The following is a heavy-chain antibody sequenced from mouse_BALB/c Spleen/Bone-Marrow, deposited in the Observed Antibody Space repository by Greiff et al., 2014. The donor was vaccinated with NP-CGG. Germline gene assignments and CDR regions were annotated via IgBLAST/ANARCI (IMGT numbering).Heavy chain of an antibody. Sequence: QLQQSGAELVKPGASVKLSCRVSGYTFTNYFVYWVKQRPGQGLEWIGEINPSNDTPNFNEKFKSKATLTVDKSSSTAYMQLSSLTSEDSAVYYCTRSGYYGYGWYFDVWGAGTTVTVSS. V-gene: IGHV1S81*02. D-gene: IGHD1-2*01. CDR1: GYTFTNYF. J-gene: IGHJ1*01. CDR3: TRSGYYGYGWYFDV. CDR2: INPSNDTP.